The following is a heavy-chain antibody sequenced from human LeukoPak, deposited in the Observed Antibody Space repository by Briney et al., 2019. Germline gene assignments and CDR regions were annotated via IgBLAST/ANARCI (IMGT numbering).Heavy chain of an antibody. CDR2: TYYSGTS. CDR1: GGSISSGGYY. CDR3: ARGGDDYGNLDI. V-gene: IGHV4-31*03. Sequence: PSETLSLTCTVSGGSISSGGYYWSWIRQHPGKGLEWIGFTYYSGTSHYHTSLKSRVTISVDTSKNQFSLRLNSVTAADTAVYYCARGGDDYGNLDIWGQGTMVTVSS. J-gene: IGHJ3*02. D-gene: IGHD4-17*01.